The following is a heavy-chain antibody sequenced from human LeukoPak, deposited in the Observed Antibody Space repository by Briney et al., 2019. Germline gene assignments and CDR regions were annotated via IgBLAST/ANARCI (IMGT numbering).Heavy chain of an antibody. D-gene: IGHD4/OR15-4a*01. Sequence: GGSLRLSCAASGFSFSTYEFHWVSHAPGKGLEWVSYISASGQTIYYADSVRGRFTISRDNAKNSLYLQMNSLGAEDTAVYHCARDRDVDYGNDGFDIWGQGTTVTVSS. CDR1: GFSFSTYE. V-gene: IGHV3-48*03. J-gene: IGHJ3*02. CDR3: ARDRDVDYGNDGFDI. CDR2: ISASGQTI.